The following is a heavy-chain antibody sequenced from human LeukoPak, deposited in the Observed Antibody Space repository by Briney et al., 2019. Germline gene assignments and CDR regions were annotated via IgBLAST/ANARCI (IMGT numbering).Heavy chain of an antibody. CDR1: GGSISSSSYY. D-gene: IGHD3-22*01. Sequence: PSETLSLTCTVSGGSISSSSYYWGWIRQPPGKGLEWIGTIYYSGSSHYNPSLKSRVTISIDTSKNQFSVELSSVTAADTAVYYCARSSITMIVVVITHAFDIWGQGTMVTVSS. V-gene: IGHV4-39*01. CDR3: ARSSITMIVVVITHAFDI. CDR2: IYYSGSS. J-gene: IGHJ3*02.